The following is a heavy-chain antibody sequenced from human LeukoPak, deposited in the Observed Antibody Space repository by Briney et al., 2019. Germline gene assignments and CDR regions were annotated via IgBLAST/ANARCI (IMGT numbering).Heavy chain of an antibody. D-gene: IGHD4-23*01. CDR1: GFTFSTFG. J-gene: IGHJ5*02. CDR2: INSDGDNT. V-gene: IGHV3-74*01. CDR3: VADLTVDTTLPP. Sequence: GGSLRLSCAASGFTFSTFGMHWVRQAPGKGLVWVSRINSDGDNTAYADSVKGRFTISRDNTKNTLYLKMSGLTAEYSAVYYCVADLTVDTTLPPGGQGTLATVSA.